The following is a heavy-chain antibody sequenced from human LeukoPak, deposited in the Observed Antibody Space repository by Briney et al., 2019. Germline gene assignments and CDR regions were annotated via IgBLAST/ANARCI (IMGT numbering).Heavy chain of an antibody. Sequence: GGSLRLSCAASGFTFSSYWMHWVRQAPGKGLVWVSRINSDGSNTNYADSVKGRFTISRDNAKNTLYLQMNSLRAEDTAVYYCARGFPYDIQTSPGFDYWGQGTLVTVSS. D-gene: IGHD3-9*01. CDR1: GFTFSSYW. CDR3: ARGFPYDIQTSPGFDY. J-gene: IGHJ4*02. CDR2: INSDGSNT. V-gene: IGHV3-74*01.